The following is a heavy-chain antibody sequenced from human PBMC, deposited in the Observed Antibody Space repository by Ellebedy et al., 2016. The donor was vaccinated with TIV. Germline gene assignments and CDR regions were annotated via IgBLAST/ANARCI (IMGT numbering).Heavy chain of an antibody. Sequence: AASVKVSCKTSGYTFTGYYIHWVRQAPGQGLEWMGWITPKSGGTNSAQKFQGRVTMNRDTSNSAVHMELSRLTSDDMAMYYCARGPMNFANTYNLDYWGQGTLVTVSS. J-gene: IGHJ4*02. D-gene: IGHD3-10*01. V-gene: IGHV1-2*02. CDR2: ITPKSGGT. CDR1: GYTFTGYY. CDR3: ARGPMNFANTYNLDY.